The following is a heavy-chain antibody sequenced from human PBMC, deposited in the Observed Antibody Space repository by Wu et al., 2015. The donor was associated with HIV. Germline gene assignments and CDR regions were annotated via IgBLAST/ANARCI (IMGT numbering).Heavy chain of an antibody. V-gene: IGHV1-18*01. CDR2: VSPYNGDT. CDR3: ARDRPYFDF. Sequence: QVQLVQSGAEVKKPGASVKVSCKASGYTFTSYGISWVRQAPGQGLEWMGWVSPYNGDTLYTQKFQGRVTMTTDTSTTTVYMDLRSLKSDDTAVYYCARDRPYFDFWGQGTLVTVSS. J-gene: IGHJ4*02. CDR1: GYTFTSYG.